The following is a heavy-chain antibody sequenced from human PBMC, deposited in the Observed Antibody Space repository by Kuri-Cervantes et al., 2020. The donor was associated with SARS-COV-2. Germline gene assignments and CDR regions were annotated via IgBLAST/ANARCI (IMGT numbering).Heavy chain of an antibody. J-gene: IGHJ4*02. V-gene: IGHV3-21*01. CDR3: ASIAAAGKNCFDY. D-gene: IGHD6-13*01. Sequence: GGSLRLSCAASGFTFSSYSMNWVRQAPGKGLEWVSSISSSSSYIYYADSVKGRFTISRDNAKNSLYLQMNSLRAEDTAVYYCASIAAAGKNCFDYWGQGTLVTVSS. CDR1: GFTFSSYS. CDR2: ISSSSSYI.